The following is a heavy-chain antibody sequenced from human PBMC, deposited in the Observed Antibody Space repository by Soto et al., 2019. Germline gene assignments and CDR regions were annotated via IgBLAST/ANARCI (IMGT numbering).Heavy chain of an antibody. CDR3: AAVPGELFHSENYYYYYYMDV. CDR2: IVVGSGNT. V-gene: IGHV1-58*02. D-gene: IGHD3-10*01. Sequence: ASVKVSCKASGFTFTSSAMQWVRQARGQRLEWIGWIVVGSGNTNYAQKFQERVTITRDMSTSTAYMELSSLRSEDTAVYYCAAVPGELFHSENYYYYYYMDVWGKGTTVTVSS. J-gene: IGHJ6*03. CDR1: GFTFTSSA.